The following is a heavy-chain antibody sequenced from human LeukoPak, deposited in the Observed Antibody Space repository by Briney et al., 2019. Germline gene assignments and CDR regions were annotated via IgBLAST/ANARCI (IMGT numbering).Heavy chain of an antibody. Sequence: GGSPRLSCAASGFTFSPYGMNWVRQAPGKGLEWISYISRSATIIHYADSVKGRFTISRDDAKNSLYLQMNSLRAEDTDVYYCARDPCGADCHDEYFQYWGQGTLVTVSS. CDR1: GFTFSPYG. V-gene: IGHV3-48*01. CDR2: ISRSATII. CDR3: ARDPCGADCHDEYFQY. J-gene: IGHJ1*01. D-gene: IGHD2-21*02.